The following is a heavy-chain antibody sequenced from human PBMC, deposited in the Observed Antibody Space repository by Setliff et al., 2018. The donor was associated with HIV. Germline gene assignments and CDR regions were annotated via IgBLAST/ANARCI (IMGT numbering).Heavy chain of an antibody. J-gene: IGHJ4*02. Sequence: ASVKVSCKASAYTFSDHYIHWVRQAPGQGLEWMAWITPYNGHTLFAQNFQDRVTVTTDTSTTTAYMDLRSLRPDDTAAYYCSRTRLDCRDGGGSCYSYWGQGTLVTVSS. D-gene: IGHD2-15*01. V-gene: IGHV1-18*04. CDR3: SRTRLDCRDGGGSCYSY. CDR1: AYTFSDHY. CDR2: ITPYNGHT.